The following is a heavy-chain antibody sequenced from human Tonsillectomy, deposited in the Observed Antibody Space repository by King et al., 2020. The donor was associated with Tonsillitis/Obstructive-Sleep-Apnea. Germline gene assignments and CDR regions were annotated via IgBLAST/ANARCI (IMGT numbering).Heavy chain of an antibody. CDR3: ARENNHLSVAMCAFDI. CDR1: GFTFDDYA. J-gene: IGHJ3*02. CDR2: ISGDGAST. D-gene: IGHD2-2*01. V-gene: IGHV3-43*02. Sequence: DVQLVESGGGVVQPGGSLRLSCAASGFTFDDYAMHWVRQAPGKGLEWVSLISGDGASTYYADSVKGRFTISRDNSKKSLYLQMNSLRTEDTALYYCARENNHLSVAMCAFDIWGQGTMVTVSS.